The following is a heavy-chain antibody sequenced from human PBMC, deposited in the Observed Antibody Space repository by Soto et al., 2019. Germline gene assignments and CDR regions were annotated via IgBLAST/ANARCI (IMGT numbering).Heavy chain of an antibody. V-gene: IGHV4-30-2*01. D-gene: IGHD1-26*01. J-gene: IGHJ4*02. CDR1: GGSISSGGYS. CDR3: AGTTTGEGFDY. Sequence: PSETLYLTCAVSGGSISSGGYSWSWIRQPPGKGLEWIGYIYHSGSTYYNPSLKSRVTISVDRSKNQFSLKLSSVTAADTAVYYCAGTTTGEGFDYWGQGTLVTVSS. CDR2: IYHSGST.